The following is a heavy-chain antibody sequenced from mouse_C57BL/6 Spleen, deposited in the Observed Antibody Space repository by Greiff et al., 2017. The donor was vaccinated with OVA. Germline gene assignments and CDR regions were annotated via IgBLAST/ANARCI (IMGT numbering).Heavy chain of an antibody. CDR1: GYTFTDYY. J-gene: IGHJ2*01. CDR2: INPYNGGT. Sequence: EVQLQQSGPVLVKPGASVKMSCKASGYTFTDYYMNWVKQSHGKSLEWIGVINPYNGGTSYYSKFKGKATLTVDKSSSTAYMELNSLTAEDSAVYYCARSSATVVARDYWGQGTTLTVSS. V-gene: IGHV1-19*01. CDR3: ARSSATVVARDY. D-gene: IGHD1-1*01.